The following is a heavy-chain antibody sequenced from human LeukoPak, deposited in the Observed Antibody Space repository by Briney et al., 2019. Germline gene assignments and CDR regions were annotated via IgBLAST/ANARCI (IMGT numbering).Heavy chain of an antibody. D-gene: IGHD5-18*01. CDR3: ARQKDDTAMVSCYFDY. Sequence: GRSLRLSCAASGFTFSSYAMHWVRQAPGKGLEWVAVIPYDGSNKYYADSVKGRFTISRDNSKNTLYLQMNSLRAEDTAVYYCARQKDDTAMVSCYFDYWGQGTLVTVSS. CDR2: IPYDGSNK. CDR1: GFTFSSYA. J-gene: IGHJ4*02. V-gene: IGHV3-30-3*01.